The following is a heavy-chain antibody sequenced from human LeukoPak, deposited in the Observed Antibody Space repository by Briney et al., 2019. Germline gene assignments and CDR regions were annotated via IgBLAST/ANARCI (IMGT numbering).Heavy chain of an antibody. Sequence: GGSLSLSCVASGFPFKRYWMHWVRPAPGKGLVWVSRINSDGSTIYADSVKGRFTISRDDANNTLYLQMNSLTADDTAVYYCARDRAGPGDYWGQGTLVTVSS. CDR2: INSDGST. V-gene: IGHV3-74*01. D-gene: IGHD1-1*01. CDR1: GFPFKRYW. J-gene: IGHJ4*02. CDR3: ARDRAGPGDY.